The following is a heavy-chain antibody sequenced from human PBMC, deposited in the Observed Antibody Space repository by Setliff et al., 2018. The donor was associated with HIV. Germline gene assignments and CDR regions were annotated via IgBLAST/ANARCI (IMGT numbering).Heavy chain of an antibody. J-gene: IGHJ2*01. CDR3: AKKVAGVNWYFDL. CDR1: GFNFNDYA. Sequence: LKISCAASGFNFNDYAMHWVRQAPGEGLEWVSGISWNSGSIGYADSVKGRFSISRDNAKDSVYLQMNSLRTEDTAFYYCAKKVAGVNWYFDLWGRGTLVTVS. CDR2: ISWNSGSI. D-gene: IGHD6-19*01. V-gene: IGHV3-9*01.